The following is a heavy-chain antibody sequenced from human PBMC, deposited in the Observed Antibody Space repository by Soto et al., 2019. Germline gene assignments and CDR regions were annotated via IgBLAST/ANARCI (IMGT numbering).Heavy chain of an antibody. V-gene: IGHV3-23*01. CDR2: NSGSGDSA. J-gene: IGHJ2*01. Sequence: EVHLLESGGGLVQPGGSLRLSCAASDSTVGSYAMSWVRQAPGKGLQWVSGNSGSGDSADYADSVKGRFIISRDISKKTLYLQMNSLRSDNPAIYYCATQGFCRRGSCPFRPWYFDLWGRGTLVTVSS. D-gene: IGHD2-15*01. CDR3: ATQGFCRRGSCPFRPWYFDL. CDR1: DSTVGSYA.